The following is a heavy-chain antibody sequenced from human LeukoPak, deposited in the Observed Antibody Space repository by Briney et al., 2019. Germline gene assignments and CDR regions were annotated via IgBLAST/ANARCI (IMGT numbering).Heavy chain of an antibody. J-gene: IGHJ5*02. CDR1: GGSISSSSYY. CDR2: IYYSGST. V-gene: IGHV4-39*01. D-gene: IGHD3-10*01. CDR3: ARHVLVRRFDP. Sequence: SETLSLTCTVSGGSISSSSYYWGWIRQPPGKGLGWIGSIYYSGSTYYNPSLKSRVTISVDTSKNQFSLKLSSVTAADTAVYYCARHVLVRRFDPWGQGTLVTVSS.